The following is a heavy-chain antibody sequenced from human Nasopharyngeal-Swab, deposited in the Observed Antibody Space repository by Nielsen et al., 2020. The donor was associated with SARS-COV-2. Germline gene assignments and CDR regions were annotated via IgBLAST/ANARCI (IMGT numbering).Heavy chain of an antibody. CDR1: GFTFSSYG. J-gene: IGHJ6*02. CDR2: ISYDGSNK. Sequence: SLKISCAASGFTFSSYGMHWVRQAPGKGLEWVSVISYDGSNKYYADSVKGRFTISRDNSKNTLYVQMNSLRAEDTAVYYCAKDEGPVVVVAAGDYYYGMDVWGQGTTVTVSS. D-gene: IGHD2-15*01. CDR3: AKDEGPVVVVAAGDYYYGMDV. V-gene: IGHV3-30*18.